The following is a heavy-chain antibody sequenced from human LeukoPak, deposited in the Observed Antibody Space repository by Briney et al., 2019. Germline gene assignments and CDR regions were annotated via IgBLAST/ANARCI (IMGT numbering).Heavy chain of an antibody. CDR1: GFTLSSYA. CDR3: ATKTYGLADY. D-gene: IGHD4-17*01. Sequence: PGGALRLSCAASGFTLSSYAMSWVRQAPGKGLEWVSAISGSGGSTYYAHSVKGRFTISRDNSKNTLYLQMNSLRAEDTAVYYCATKTYGLADYWGQGTLVTVSS. V-gene: IGHV3-23*01. CDR2: ISGSGGST. J-gene: IGHJ4*02.